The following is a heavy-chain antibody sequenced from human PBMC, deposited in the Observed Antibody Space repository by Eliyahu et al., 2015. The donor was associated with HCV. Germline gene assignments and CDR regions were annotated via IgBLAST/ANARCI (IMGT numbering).Heavy chain of an antibody. V-gene: IGHV4-59*02. J-gene: IGHJ6*02. CDR2: ISYSGGT. CDR3: ARDRQIGLDPKPRLDV. Sequence: QVQLQESGPGLVKPSETLSLTCTVSGXXVSSDYWSWIRQTPGKGLEWIAYISYSGGTKYNPSLKGRVTVSLDTSKNQFSLNLNSVTATDTAIYYCARDRQIGLDPKPRLDVWGQGTTVTVSS. CDR1: GXXVSSDY. D-gene: IGHD2-21*01.